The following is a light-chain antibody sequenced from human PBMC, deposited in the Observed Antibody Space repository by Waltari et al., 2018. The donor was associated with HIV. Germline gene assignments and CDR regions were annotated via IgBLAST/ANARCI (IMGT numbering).Light chain of an antibody. CDR3: QSTDTSGTYWV. Sequence: SYELTQPPSVSVSPGQTARITCPGHALSKQYAYWYQQKPGQAPVLMIYKDSERPSGIPERFSGSSSGTTVTLTISGVQAEDEADYYCQSTDTSGTYWVFGGGTKLTVL. CDR2: KDS. CDR1: ALSKQY. J-gene: IGLJ3*02. V-gene: IGLV3-25*03.